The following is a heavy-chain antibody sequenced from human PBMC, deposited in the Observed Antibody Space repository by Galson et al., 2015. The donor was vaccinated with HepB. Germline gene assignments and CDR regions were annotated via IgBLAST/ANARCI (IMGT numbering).Heavy chain of an antibody. CDR2: ISWNSDFK. CDR1: GFTFEDYA. V-gene: IGHV3-9*01. CDR3: AQDLTYYYGSGSYFVGMDV. Sequence: SLRLSCAASGFTFEDYAMHWVRQVPGKGLERVSGISWNSDFKGYADSVRGRFTISRDNAKYSLYLQMNSLRAEDTALYCCAQDLTYYYGSGSYFVGMDVWGQGTTVTVSS. D-gene: IGHD3-10*01. J-gene: IGHJ6*02.